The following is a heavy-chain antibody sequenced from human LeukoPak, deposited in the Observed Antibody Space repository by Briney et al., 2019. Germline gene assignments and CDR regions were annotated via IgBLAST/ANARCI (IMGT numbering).Heavy chain of an antibody. J-gene: IGHJ4*02. CDR2: ISAYNGET. V-gene: IGHV1-18*01. D-gene: IGHD5-24*01. Sequence: ASVKVSCKASGFTSANYGFTWVRQAPGQGLEWMGWISAYNGETNYAQTLQGRVTMTTDTSTSTASLELRGLTSDDTAVYYCTRVAEQHLQYYFDYWGQGTLVTVSS. CDR1: GFTSANYG. CDR3: TRVAEQHLQYYFDY.